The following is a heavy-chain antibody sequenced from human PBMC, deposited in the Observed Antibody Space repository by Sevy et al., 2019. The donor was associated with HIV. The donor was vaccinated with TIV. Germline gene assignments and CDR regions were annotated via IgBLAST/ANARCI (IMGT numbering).Heavy chain of an antibody. Sequence: GGSLRLSCAASGFTFNNYGVHWVRQAPGKGLEWVAVIWHDGSKKYYGDSVKGRFTISRDNSKNTVYLQMNRLRAEDTAMYYCAKDGNYFDSRGWACDYWGQGTLVTVSS. D-gene: IGHD3-22*01. V-gene: IGHV3-33*06. J-gene: IGHJ4*02. CDR1: GFTFNNYG. CDR2: IWHDGSKK. CDR3: AKDGNYFDSRGWACDY.